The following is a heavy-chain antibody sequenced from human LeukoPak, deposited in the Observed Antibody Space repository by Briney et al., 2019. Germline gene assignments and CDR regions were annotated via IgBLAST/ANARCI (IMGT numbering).Heavy chain of an antibody. CDR3: AKGGVQYGDWDY. J-gene: IGHJ4*02. V-gene: IGHV3-74*01. CDR1: GFTFSSHW. CDR2: INEDGSST. D-gene: IGHD4-17*01. Sequence: QSGGSLRRSCAASGFTFSSHWMHWVRQAPGKGLVWVSRINEDGSSTSYADSLKGRFSISRDNAKNTLYLQMNSLRAEDTAVYYCAKGGVQYGDWDYWGQGTLVTVSS.